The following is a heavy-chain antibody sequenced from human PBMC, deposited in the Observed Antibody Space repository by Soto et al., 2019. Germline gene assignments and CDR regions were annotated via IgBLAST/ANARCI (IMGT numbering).Heavy chain of an antibody. J-gene: IGHJ3*02. CDR1: GDSFTSYG. D-gene: IGHD2-8*01. V-gene: IGHV1-18*01. CDR3: ARTYCTNGVCYLDAFAI. Sequence: ASVKVSCKASGDSFTSYGISWVRQAPGQGLEWMGWISAYNGNTNYAQKLQGRVTMTTDTSTSTAYMELRSLRSDDTAVYYCARTYCTNGVCYLDAFAISGKGTMV. CDR2: ISAYNGNT.